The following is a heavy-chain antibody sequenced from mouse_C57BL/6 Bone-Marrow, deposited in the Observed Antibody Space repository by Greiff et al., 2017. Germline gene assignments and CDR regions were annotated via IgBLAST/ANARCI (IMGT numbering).Heavy chain of an antibody. J-gene: IGHJ3*01. Sequence: LQQSGPGILQPSQTLSLTCSFSGFSLSTFGMGVGWIRQPSGKGLEWLAHIWWDDDKYYNPALKSRLTISKDTSKNQVFLKIANVDTADTATYYCARSYDGYYETDAFAYWGQGTLVTVSA. CDR2: IWWDDDK. CDR3: ARSYDGYYETDAFAY. CDR1: GFSLSTFGMG. D-gene: IGHD2-3*01. V-gene: IGHV8-8*01.